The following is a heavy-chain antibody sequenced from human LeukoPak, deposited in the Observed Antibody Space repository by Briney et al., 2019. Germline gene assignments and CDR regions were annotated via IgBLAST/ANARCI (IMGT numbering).Heavy chain of an antibody. D-gene: IGHD3-3*01. CDR2: INPSGGST. V-gene: IGHV1-46*01. J-gene: IGHJ6*02. CDR3: ARDARFLEWILPAYYYYGMDV. CDR1: GYTFTSYY. Sequence: ASVKVSCKASGYTFTSYYMHWVRQAPGQGLEWMGIINPSGGSTSYAQKFQGRVTMTRDTSTSTVYMELSSLRSEDTAVYYCARDARFLEWILPAYYYYGMDVWGQGTTVTVSS.